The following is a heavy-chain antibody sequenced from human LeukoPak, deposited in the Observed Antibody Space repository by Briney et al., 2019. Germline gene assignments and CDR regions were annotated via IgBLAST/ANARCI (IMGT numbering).Heavy chain of an antibody. CDR2: IYTSGTT. J-gene: IGHJ3*02. D-gene: IGHD2-21*01. V-gene: IGHV4-4*07. CDR1: GVSISGYR. Sequence: PSETLSLTCTVSGVSISGYRWSWIRQPAGAGLEWIGRIYTSGTTDYNPSLRSRVTMSVQTSQNQFSLKVTSVTAADTAVYYCARTVVPAVEGAFDIWGQGTMVTVSS. CDR3: ARTVVPAVEGAFDI.